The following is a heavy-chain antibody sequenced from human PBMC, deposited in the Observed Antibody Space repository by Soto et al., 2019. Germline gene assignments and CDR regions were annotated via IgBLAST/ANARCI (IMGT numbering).Heavy chain of an antibody. D-gene: IGHD2-15*01. CDR3: ARLTVAPYYCYGMDV. CDR1: EYIFTNYW. J-gene: IGHJ6*02. CDR2: IYPGDSDT. Sequence: GESLKISCKGSEYIFTNYWIGWVHQMPGKGLEWMGIIYPGDSDTRYSPSFQGQVTISADKSISTAYLQWSSLKASDTAMYYCARLTVAPYYCYGMDVWGQGTTVPVSS. V-gene: IGHV5-51*07.